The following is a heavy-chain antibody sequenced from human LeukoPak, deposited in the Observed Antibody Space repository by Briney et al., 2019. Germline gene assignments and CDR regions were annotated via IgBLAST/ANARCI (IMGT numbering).Heavy chain of an antibody. J-gene: IGHJ4*02. Sequence: SETLSLTCSVSGGSIRNYYWSWIRQPAGKGLEWIGRIYTSGSTNYLPSLKSRISMSVDTSKNQISLNLTSVTAADTAVYYCARAGLFDLFEDYWGQGTLVTVSS. CDR1: GGSIRNYY. CDR3: ARAGLFDLFEDY. V-gene: IGHV4-4*07. CDR2: IYTSGST. D-gene: IGHD3-22*01.